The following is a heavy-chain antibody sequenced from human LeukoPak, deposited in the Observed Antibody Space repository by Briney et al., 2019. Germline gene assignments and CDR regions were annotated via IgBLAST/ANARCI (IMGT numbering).Heavy chain of an antibody. CDR3: VRDATLIPGTVYFDY. CDR1: GFTFSTYS. Sequence: GGSLRLSCAASGFTFSTYSMTWVRQAPGKGLEWISHINTDSSSIHYADSMKGRFTISRDNAKNSLYLQMNNLRGEDTAIYYCVRDATLIPGTVYFDYWGQGALVTVSS. J-gene: IGHJ4*02. CDR2: INTDSSSI. V-gene: IGHV3-48*04. D-gene: IGHD2-15*01.